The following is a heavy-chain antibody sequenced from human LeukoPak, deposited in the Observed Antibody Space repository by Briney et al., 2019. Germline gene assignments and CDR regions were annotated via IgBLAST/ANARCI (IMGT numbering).Heavy chain of an antibody. CDR2: INHSGST. J-gene: IGHJ3*02. V-gene: IGHV4-34*01. CDR1: VGSFSGYY. CDR3: ARGLEGKNAFDI. Sequence: SETLSLTCAVYVGSFSGYYWTWIRQPPGKGLEWIGEINHSGSTHYNPSFKSRVTISVDTSKNQFSLKLSSVTAADTAVYYRARGLEGKNAFDIWGQGTRVTVSS.